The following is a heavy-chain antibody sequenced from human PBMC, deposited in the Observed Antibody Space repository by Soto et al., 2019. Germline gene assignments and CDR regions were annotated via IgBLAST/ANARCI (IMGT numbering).Heavy chain of an antibody. CDR3: ARPYGGKIGDAPDL. CDR2: ISDAAGSA. D-gene: IGHD4-17*01. Sequence: EVQLLESGGGLVQPGGSQRLSCVGSGFTFSSYAMSWVRQVPGKGLEWVSSISDAAGSAYYVDSVKGRFTISRDNSKKTLYLQMNSLRAEDSAVYYCARPYGGKIGDAPDLWGPGTMVTVSS. V-gene: IGHV3-23*01. J-gene: IGHJ3*01. CDR1: GFTFSSYA.